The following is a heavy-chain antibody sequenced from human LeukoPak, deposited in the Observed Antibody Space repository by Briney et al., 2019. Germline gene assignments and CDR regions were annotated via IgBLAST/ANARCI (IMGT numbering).Heavy chain of an antibody. Sequence: GGSLRLSCAASGFTFSSYSMNWVRQAPGKGLEWVSSISSSSSYIYYADSVKGRFTISRDNAKNSLYLQMNSLRAEDTAVYYCARGAAAAGTMNDYWGRGTLVTVSS. J-gene: IGHJ4*02. CDR3: ARGAAAAGTMNDY. V-gene: IGHV3-21*01. D-gene: IGHD6-13*01. CDR2: ISSSSSYI. CDR1: GFTFSSYS.